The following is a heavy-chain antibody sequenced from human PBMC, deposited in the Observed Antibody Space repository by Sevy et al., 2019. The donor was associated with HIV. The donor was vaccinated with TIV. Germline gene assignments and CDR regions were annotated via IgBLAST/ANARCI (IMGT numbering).Heavy chain of an antibody. J-gene: IGHJ5*02. CDR2: IIPRFGTA. Sequence: ASVKVSCKVSGGSFSNSDVIWVRQAPGQGLEWMGRIIPRFGTANYAQRFQGRVTITADESTRTVFMELSRLRSEDTALFYCARVGGAREGYDYVGSSFIDLWGQGTLVTVSS. V-gene: IGHV1-69*13. D-gene: IGHD3-16*01. CDR1: GGSFSNSD. CDR3: ARVGGAREGYDYVGSSFIDL.